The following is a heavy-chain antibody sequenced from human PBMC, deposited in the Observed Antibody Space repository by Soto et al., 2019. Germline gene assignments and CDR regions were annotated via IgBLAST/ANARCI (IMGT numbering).Heavy chain of an antibody. CDR3: ARDIGSYAYGEGY. V-gene: IGHV4-4*07. J-gene: IGHJ4*02. Sequence: SAILSLTCSVSGGSINSYWWSWIRQPAGKGLEWIGRVYSSGTTDYNPSLNSRATLSVETSKNQFSLKLSSVTAADTAVYYCARDIGSYAYGEGYWGQGIQVTVSS. CDR1: GGSINSYW. D-gene: IGHD3-10*01. CDR2: VYSSGTT.